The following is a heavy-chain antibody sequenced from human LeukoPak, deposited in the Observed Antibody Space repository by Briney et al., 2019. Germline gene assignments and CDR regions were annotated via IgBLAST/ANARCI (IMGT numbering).Heavy chain of an antibody. D-gene: IGHD3-16*01. J-gene: IGHJ3*02. Sequence: PSETLSLTCTVSGGSISSSSYYWGWIRQPPGKGLEWIGSIYYSGSTYYNPSLKSRATISVDTSKNQFSLKLSSVTAADTAVYYCARRPVTTFGAFDIWGQGTMVTVSS. CDR2: IYYSGST. CDR1: GGSISSSSYY. V-gene: IGHV4-39*01. CDR3: ARRPVTTFGAFDI.